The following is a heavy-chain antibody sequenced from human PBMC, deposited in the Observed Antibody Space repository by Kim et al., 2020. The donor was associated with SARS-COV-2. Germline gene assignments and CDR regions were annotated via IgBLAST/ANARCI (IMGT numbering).Heavy chain of an antibody. V-gene: IGHV1-46*01. Sequence: GSTSDAQKFQGRGTMTRDTSTSTVYMELSSLRSEDTAVYYCARDPTDEDYWGQGTLVTVSS. CDR3: ARDPTDEDY. CDR2: GST. J-gene: IGHJ4*02.